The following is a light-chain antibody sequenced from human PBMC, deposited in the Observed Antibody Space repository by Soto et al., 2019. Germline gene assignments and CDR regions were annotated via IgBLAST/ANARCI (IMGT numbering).Light chain of an antibody. J-gene: IGLJ3*02. CDR1: SSNIGSRY. Sequence: QSVLTQPPSASGTPGQSVTISCSGSSSNIGSRYVYWYQQLPGTAPKVLIYRNDQRPSGVPDRFSGSKSGTSASLAISGLRSEDEADYYCAAWDGSLSGWLFAGGTKLTVL. V-gene: IGLV1-47*01. CDR2: RND. CDR3: AAWDGSLSGWL.